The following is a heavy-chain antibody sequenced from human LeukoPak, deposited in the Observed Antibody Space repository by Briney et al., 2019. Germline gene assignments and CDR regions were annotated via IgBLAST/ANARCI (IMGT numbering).Heavy chain of an antibody. J-gene: IGHJ4*02. CDR3: ARGLRGPDY. V-gene: IGHV4-34*01. Sequence: SETLSLTCAVYGGSFSGYYWSWIRQPPGKGLEWIGEINHSGSTNYNPSLKSRVTISVDTSKNQFSLKLSSVTAADTAVYYCARGLRGPDYWGQGTLVTVSS. CDR2: INHSGST. CDR1: GGSFSGYY.